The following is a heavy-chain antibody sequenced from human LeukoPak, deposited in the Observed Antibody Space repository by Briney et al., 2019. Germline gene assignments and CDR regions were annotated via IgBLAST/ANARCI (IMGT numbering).Heavy chain of an antibody. V-gene: IGHV3-20*04. Sequence: PGGSLRLSCAASGFTFDDYGMSWVRQAPGKGLEWVSGINWNGGSTGYADSVKGRFTISRDNAKNSLYLQMNSLRAEDTALYYCARDRSRVVSLYYFDYWGQGTLVTVSS. J-gene: IGHJ4*02. D-gene: IGHD2-15*01. CDR2: INWNGGST. CDR3: ARDRSRVVSLYYFDY. CDR1: GFTFDDYG.